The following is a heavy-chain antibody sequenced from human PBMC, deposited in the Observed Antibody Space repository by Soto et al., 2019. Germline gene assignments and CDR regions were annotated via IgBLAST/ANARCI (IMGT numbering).Heavy chain of an antibody. CDR3: ARDYYDTTGHAKYYYGMDV. V-gene: IGHV1-69*06. D-gene: IGHD3-22*01. CDR1: GGTFNNYA. CDR2: IVPLFGTP. J-gene: IGHJ6*02. Sequence: SVKVSCKASGGTFNNYAITWVRQAPGQGLEWMGGIVPLFGTPIYAQKFQGRVTIAADKSTNTAYMELSLLRSEDTAVYYCARDYYDTTGHAKYYYGMDVWGQGATVTVSS.